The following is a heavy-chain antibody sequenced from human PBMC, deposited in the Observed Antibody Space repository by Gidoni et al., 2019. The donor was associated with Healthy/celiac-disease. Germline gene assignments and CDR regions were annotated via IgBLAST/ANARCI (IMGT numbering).Heavy chain of an antibody. J-gene: IGHJ4*02. CDR1: GFTFSRYA. CDR3: VKGVGYCSGGSCPLDY. Sequence: EMQLVESGGGLVQPGGSLRLSCSASGFTFSRYAMHWVRQAPGKGLEYVSAISSNGGSTYYADSVKGRFTISRDNSKNTLYLQMSSLRAEDTAVYYCVKGVGYCSGGSCPLDYWGQGTLVTVSS. D-gene: IGHD2-15*01. CDR2: ISSNGGST. V-gene: IGHV3-64D*08.